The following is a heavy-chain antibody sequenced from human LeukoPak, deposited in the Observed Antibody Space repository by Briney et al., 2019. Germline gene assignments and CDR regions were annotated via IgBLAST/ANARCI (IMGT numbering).Heavy chain of an antibody. V-gene: IGHV3-7*03. CDR3: ARMLGYCSSTSCKCDY. J-gene: IGHJ4*02. CDR2: IKQDGSEK. D-gene: IGHD2-2*01. Sequence: GGSLRLSCAASGFTFSSYWMSWVRQAPGKGLEWVANIKQDGSEKYYVDSVKGRFTISRDNAKSSLYLQMNSLRAEDTAVYYCARMLGYCSSTSCKCDYWGQGTLVTVSS. CDR1: GFTFSSYW.